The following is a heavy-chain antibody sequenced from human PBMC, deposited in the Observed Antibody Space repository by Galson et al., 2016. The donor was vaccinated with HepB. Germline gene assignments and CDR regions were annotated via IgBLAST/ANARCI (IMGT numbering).Heavy chain of an antibody. CDR3: VREIGAGSFDY. CDR1: GGSISTYY. D-gene: IGHD2/OR15-2a*01. Sequence: SETLSLTCTVSGGSISTYYWSWVRQSPGKGLEWIATLLHSGITTYNPSLKSRVTISVDTSKNLFSLRLTSVTAADTAVYYCVREIGAGSFDYWGQGALVTVST. CDR2: LLHSGIT. J-gene: IGHJ4*02. V-gene: IGHV4-59*12.